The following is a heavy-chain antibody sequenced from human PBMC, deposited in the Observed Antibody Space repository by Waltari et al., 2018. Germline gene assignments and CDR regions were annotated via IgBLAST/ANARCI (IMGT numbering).Heavy chain of an antibody. CDR3: ARDLPYDYGDYYFDY. CDR2: IKQDGSEK. V-gene: IGHV3-7*04. J-gene: IGHJ4*02. CDR1: GFTFSSYG. Sequence: EVQLVESGGGLVQPGGSLRLSCAASGFTFSSYGMSWVRQAPGKGLEWVANIKQDGSEKYYVDSVKGRFTISRDNAKNSLYLQMNSLRAEDTAVYYCARDLPYDYGDYYFDYWGQGTLVTVSS. D-gene: IGHD4-17*01.